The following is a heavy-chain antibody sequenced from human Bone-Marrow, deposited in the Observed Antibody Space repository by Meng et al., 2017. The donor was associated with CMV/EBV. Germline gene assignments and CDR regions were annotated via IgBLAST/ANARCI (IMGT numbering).Heavy chain of an antibody. D-gene: IGHD3-3*01. CDR1: DGSFSDIY. J-gene: IGHJ4*02. Sequence: ESLKISCAVYDGSFSDIYWTWVRQSPEKGLEWIGEIHHDGKTNYNPSLKNRVTISLRTSANQFSLEVTSVTAADTAVYYCAIRGGGYYPFYFDSWGQGTLVTVSS. V-gene: IGHV4-34*01. CDR2: IHHDGKT. CDR3: AIRGGGYYPFYFDS.